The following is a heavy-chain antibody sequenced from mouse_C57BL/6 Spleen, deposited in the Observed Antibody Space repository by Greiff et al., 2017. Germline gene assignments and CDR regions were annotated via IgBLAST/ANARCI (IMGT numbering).Heavy chain of an antibody. CDR2: IWSGGST. CDR1: GFSLTSYG. Sequence: QVQLKESGPGLVQPSQSLSITCTVSGFSLTSYGVHWVRQSPGKGLEWLGVIWSGGSTDYNAAFISRLSISKDNSKSQVFFKMNSLQADDTAIYYCARNYDGYYRGYFDVWGTGTTVTVSS. J-gene: IGHJ1*03. D-gene: IGHD2-3*01. CDR3: ARNYDGYYRGYFDV. V-gene: IGHV2-2*01.